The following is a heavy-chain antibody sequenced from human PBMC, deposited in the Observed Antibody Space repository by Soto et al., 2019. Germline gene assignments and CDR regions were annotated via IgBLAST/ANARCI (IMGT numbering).Heavy chain of an antibody. CDR1: GFTFSGSA. CDR2: IRDKVNKYAT. D-gene: IGHD3-3*01. V-gene: IGHV3-73*02. J-gene: IGHJ6*02. CDR3: GYDFWSGYYSVGQTSGMDV. Sequence: EVQLVESGGGLVQPGGSLKLSCAASGFTFSGSAIHGVRQASGKGLEWVGRIRDKVNKYATAYAASVTGRFTISRDDSKNMAYLQMNSLKTDDTAVYYCGYDFWSGYYSVGQTSGMDVWGQGTTVTVSS.